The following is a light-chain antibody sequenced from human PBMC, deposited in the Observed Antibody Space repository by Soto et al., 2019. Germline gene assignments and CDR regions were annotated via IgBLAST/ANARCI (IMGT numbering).Light chain of an antibody. CDR3: QQYGNSKLT. CDR1: QSVSSNY. Sequence: EIVLTQSPGTLSLSPGERATLSCRASQSVSSNYLAWYQQKPGQAPRLLIYGASSRATGIPDRLSGSGSGTDFTLTISRLEPEDFAVYYCQQYGNSKLTFGGGTKVEIK. CDR2: GAS. V-gene: IGKV3-20*01. J-gene: IGKJ4*01.